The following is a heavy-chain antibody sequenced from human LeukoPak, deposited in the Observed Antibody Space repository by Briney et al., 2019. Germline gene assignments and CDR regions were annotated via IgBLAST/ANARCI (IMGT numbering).Heavy chain of an antibody. CDR1: GYTFTGYY. J-gene: IGHJ5*02. CDR2: INPNSGGT. D-gene: IGHD6-19*01. Sequence: GASVKVSCKASGYTFTGYYMHCVRQAPGQGLEWMGWINPNSGGTNYAQKFQGRVTMTRDASISTAYMELSRLRSDDTAVYYCARVSSGWYHNWFDPWGQGTLVTVSS. V-gene: IGHV1-2*02. CDR3: ARVSSGWYHNWFDP.